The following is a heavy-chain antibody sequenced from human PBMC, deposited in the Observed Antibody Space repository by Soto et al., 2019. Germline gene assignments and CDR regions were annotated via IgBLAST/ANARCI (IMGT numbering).Heavy chain of an antibody. J-gene: IGHJ6*03. Sequence: QVQLVQSGAEVKKPGSSVKVSCKASGGTFSSYTISWVRQAPGQGLEWMGRIIPILGIANYAQKFQGRVRITADKSTSTAYMELSSLRSEDTAVYYCAASSYYSSTSCYDYYYMDVWGKGTTVTVSS. V-gene: IGHV1-69*02. CDR2: IIPILGIA. CDR1: GGTFSSYT. CDR3: AASSYYSSTSCYDYYYMDV. D-gene: IGHD2-2*01.